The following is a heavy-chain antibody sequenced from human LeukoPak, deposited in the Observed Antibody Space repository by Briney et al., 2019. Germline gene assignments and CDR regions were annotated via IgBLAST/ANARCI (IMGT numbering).Heavy chain of an antibody. Sequence: GGSLRLSCAASGFTFSSYSMNWVRQAPGKGLEWVSSISSSSSYIYYADSVKGRFTISRDNAKSSLYLQMNSLRAEDTAVYYCARGRLRFLEWSIGGTFDYWGQGTLVTVSS. CDR3: ARGRLRFLEWSIGGTFDY. J-gene: IGHJ4*02. CDR1: GFTFSSYS. D-gene: IGHD3-3*01. V-gene: IGHV3-21*01. CDR2: ISSSSSYI.